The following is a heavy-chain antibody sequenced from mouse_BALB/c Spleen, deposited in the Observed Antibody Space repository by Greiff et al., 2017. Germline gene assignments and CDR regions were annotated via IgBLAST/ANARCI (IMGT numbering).Heavy chain of an antibody. Sequence: EVKLVESGPGLVKPSQSLSLTCTVTGYSITSDYAWNWIRQFPGNKLEWMGYISYGVSTSYNPSLKGRISITRDTSKNQFFLQLNSVTTEDTATYYCARWSGNYGVLDYWGQGTTLTVSS. J-gene: IGHJ2*01. CDR2: ISYGVST. CDR1: GYSITSDYA. V-gene: IGHV3-2*02. CDR3: ARWSGNYGVLDY. D-gene: IGHD1-1*01.